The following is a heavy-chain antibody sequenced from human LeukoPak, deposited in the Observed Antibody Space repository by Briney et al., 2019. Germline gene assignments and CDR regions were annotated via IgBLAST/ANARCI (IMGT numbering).Heavy chain of an antibody. V-gene: IGHV5-10-1*01. J-gene: IGHJ4*02. Sequence: GESLQISCKGYGYSFTSYWISWVRQMPGKGVEWMGRIDPSDSYTNYSPSFQGHVTISADKSISTAYLQWSSLKASDTAIYYCARHGSGYCSGGSCYSGALDDYWGQGTLVTVSS. D-gene: IGHD2-15*01. CDR1: GYSFTSYW. CDR3: ARHGSGYCSGGSCYSGALDDY. CDR2: IDPSDSYT.